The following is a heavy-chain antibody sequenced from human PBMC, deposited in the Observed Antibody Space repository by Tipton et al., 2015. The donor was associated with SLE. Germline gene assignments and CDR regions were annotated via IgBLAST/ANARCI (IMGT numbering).Heavy chain of an antibody. CDR3: ARKVNGQRWLQWGAFDI. D-gene: IGHD5-24*01. CDR1: GGSISSGSYP. Sequence: LRLSCTVSGGSISSGSYPWSWIRQPPGKGLEWIGYIYYSGSTNYNPSLKSRVTISVDTSKNQFSLKLSSVTAADTAVYYCARKVNGQRWLQWGAFDIWGQGTMVTVSS. J-gene: IGHJ3*02. CDR2: IYYSGST. V-gene: IGHV4-61*01.